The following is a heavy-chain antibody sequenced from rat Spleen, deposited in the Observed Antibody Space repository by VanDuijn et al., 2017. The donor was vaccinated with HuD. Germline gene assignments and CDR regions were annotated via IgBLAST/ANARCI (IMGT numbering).Heavy chain of an antibody. CDR3: ARHNSGYGYFDY. V-gene: IGHV5-7*01. Sequence: EVQLVESGGGLVQPGRSLKLSCAASGFTFSDYNMAWVRQAPKKGLEWVATISYDGSSTYYRDSVKGRFTISRENAKSTLYLQMDSLRSEDTATYYCARHNSGYGYFDYWGQGVMVIVSS. CDR2: ISYDGSST. J-gene: IGHJ2*01. CDR1: GFTFSDYN. D-gene: IGHD4-3*01.